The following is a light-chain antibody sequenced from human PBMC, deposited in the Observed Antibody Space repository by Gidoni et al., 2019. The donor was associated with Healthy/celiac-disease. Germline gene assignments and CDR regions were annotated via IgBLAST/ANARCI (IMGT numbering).Light chain of an antibody. V-gene: IGKV3-11*01. Sequence: EIVLTQSPATLSLSPGERATLSCRASQSVSIYLAWYQQKTGHAPRLLIYDASNRATGIPARFSGSGSGTDFTITISSLEPEDFAVYYCQQRSNWWTFGQGTKVEIK. CDR3: QQRSNWWT. CDR2: DAS. CDR1: QSVSIY. J-gene: IGKJ1*01.